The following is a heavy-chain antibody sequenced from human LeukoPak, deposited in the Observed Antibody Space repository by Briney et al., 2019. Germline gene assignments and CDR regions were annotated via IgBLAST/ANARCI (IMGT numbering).Heavy chain of an antibody. CDR2: VHSTGST. CDR1: GASIRNNY. D-gene: IGHD5-18*01. J-gene: IGHJ4*02. CDR3: ARETAMAKRVEFDY. Sequence: PSETLSLTCIVSGASIRNNYWCWLRQPPGKGLEWIGYVHSTGSTNYSPSLRSRVTMSEDASKNLFSLKLESVTAADTAVYYCARETAMAKRVEFDYWGQGTLVTVSS. V-gene: IGHV4-59*01.